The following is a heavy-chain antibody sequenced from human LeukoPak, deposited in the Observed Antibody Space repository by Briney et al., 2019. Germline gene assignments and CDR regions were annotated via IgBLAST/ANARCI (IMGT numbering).Heavy chain of an antibody. V-gene: IGHV3-9*01. Sequence: GGSLRLSCAASGFTFDDYAMHWVRQAPGKGLEWVSGISWNSGSIGYADSVKGRFTISRDNAKNSLYLQMNSLRAEDTALYYCAKDLGSIVTTPLHYWGQGTLVTVSS. CDR3: AKDLGSIVTTPLHY. J-gene: IGHJ4*02. CDR2: ISWNSGSI. D-gene: IGHD1/OR15-1a*01. CDR1: GFTFDDYA.